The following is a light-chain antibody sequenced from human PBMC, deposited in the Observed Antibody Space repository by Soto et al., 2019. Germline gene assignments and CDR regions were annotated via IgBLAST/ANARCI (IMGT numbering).Light chain of an antibody. CDR1: QSVYSSF. J-gene: IGKJ5*01. Sequence: EIVLTQSPGTLSLSPGGRATLSCRASQSVYSSFLAWYQQKPGQAPRLLIYGASSRATGIPDRFSGSGSGRDFSLTINRLEPEDSAVYYCQRYGTSPPITFGQGTRLEI. CDR3: QRYGTSPPIT. CDR2: GAS. V-gene: IGKV3-20*01.